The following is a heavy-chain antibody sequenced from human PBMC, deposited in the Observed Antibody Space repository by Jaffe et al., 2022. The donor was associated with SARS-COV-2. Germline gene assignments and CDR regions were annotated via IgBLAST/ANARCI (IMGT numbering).Heavy chain of an antibody. V-gene: IGHV4-39*01. Sequence: QLQLQESGPGLVKPSETLSLTCTVSGGSISSGTSYWGWIRQPPGKGLEWIGSMYYSGTTYNNPSLKSRVTISVDRSKNQLSLRLSSVTAADTAVYYCARAGLVPAAPHDVFDIWGQGAMVTVSS. CDR1: GGSISSGTSY. CDR3: ARAGLVPAAPHDVFDI. J-gene: IGHJ3*02. D-gene: IGHD2-2*01. CDR2: MYYSGTT.